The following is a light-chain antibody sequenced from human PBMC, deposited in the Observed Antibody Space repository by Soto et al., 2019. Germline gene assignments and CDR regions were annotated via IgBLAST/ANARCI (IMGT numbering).Light chain of an antibody. V-gene: IGKV3-11*01. J-gene: IGKJ1*01. CDR3: QQRSNWPPWT. CDR2: GAS. CDR1: QSVSSN. Sequence: EIVMTQSPATLSVSPGERATLSCRASQSVSSNLAWYQQKPGQAPRLLIYGASTRATGIPARFSGSGSGTDFTLTISSLEPEDFAVHYCQQRSNWPPWTFGQGTKVDIK.